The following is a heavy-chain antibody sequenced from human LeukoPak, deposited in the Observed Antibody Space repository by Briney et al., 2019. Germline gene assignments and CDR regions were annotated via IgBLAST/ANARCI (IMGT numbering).Heavy chain of an antibody. CDR3: ARDSRVSGDY. CDR1: GYTFTSYY. CDR2: IDPKSGGT. D-gene: IGHD2/OR15-2a*01. Sequence: ASVKVSCKASGYTFTSYYMHWVRQAPGQGLEWMGRIDPKSGGTKYAQRFQGRVTMTSDTSISTAYMELSSLTSDDTAVYYCARDSRVSGDYWGQGTLVTVSS. V-gene: IGHV1-2*06. J-gene: IGHJ4*02.